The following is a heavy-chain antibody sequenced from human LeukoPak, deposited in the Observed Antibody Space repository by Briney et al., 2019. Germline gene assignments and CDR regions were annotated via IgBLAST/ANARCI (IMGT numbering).Heavy chain of an antibody. D-gene: IGHD3-9*01. Sequence: PGGSLRLSCAASGFIFSSYGMHWVRQAPGKGLEWVSVIYSGGSTYYADSVKGRFTISRDNSKNTLYLQMNSLRVEDTAVYYCALGLVTDYWGQGTLVTVSS. CDR2: IYSGGST. CDR3: ALGLVTDY. CDR1: GFIFSSYG. V-gene: IGHV3-66*01. J-gene: IGHJ4*02.